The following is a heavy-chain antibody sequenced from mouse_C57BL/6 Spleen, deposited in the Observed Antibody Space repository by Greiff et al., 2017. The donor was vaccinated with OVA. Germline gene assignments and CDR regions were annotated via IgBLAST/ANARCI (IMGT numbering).Heavy chain of an antibody. J-gene: IGHJ3*01. CDR1: GYAFSSSW. D-gene: IGHD2-4*01. Sequence: QVQLKESGPELVKPGASVKISCKASGYAFSSSWMNWVKQRPGKGLEWIGRIYPGDGDTNYNGKFKGKATLTADKSSSTAYMQLSSLTSEDSAVYFCARWGYDSLFAYWGQGTLVTVSA. CDR2: IYPGDGDT. CDR3: ARWGYDSLFAY. V-gene: IGHV1-82*01.